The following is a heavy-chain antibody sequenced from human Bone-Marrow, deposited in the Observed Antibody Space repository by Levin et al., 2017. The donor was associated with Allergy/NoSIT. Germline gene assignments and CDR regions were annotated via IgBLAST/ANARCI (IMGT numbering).Heavy chain of an antibody. CDR1: GFNFSNYA. CDR3: AAEFAY. Sequence: PGGSLRLSCTGSGFNFSNYAMSWVRQAPGKGLEWVSAIRDSGDKTEYADSVRGRFTISRDNSKNTMYLQMNALRVEDTAIYYCAAEFAYWGQGTLVTVSS. D-gene: IGHD3-10*01. V-gene: IGHV3-23*01. CDR2: IRDSGDKT. J-gene: IGHJ4*02.